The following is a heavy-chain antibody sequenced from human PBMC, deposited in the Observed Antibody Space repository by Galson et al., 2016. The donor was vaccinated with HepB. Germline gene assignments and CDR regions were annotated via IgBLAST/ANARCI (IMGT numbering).Heavy chain of an antibody. Sequence: LSLTCTVSGGSISSRGYYWSWIRQHPGKGLEWIGSIYYSGGTYYNPSLQSRLTISLDTSKNHFSLKLDSVTAADTAVYYCAGYEVVSFDYWGQGTLVTVSS. J-gene: IGHJ4*02. V-gene: IGHV4-31*03. CDR3: AGYEVVSFDY. CDR2: IYYSGGT. D-gene: IGHD2-15*01. CDR1: GGSISSRGYY.